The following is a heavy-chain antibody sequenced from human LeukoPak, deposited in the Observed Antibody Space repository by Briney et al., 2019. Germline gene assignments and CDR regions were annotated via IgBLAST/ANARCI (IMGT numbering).Heavy chain of an antibody. Sequence: GGSLRLSCAASGFTFSRYWMSWVRQAPGKGLEWVANIKQDGSEKYYVDSVKGRFTISRDNAKNSLYLQMNSLRAEDTALYYCASGRQLGYWGQGTLVTVSS. CDR3: ASGRQLGY. D-gene: IGHD3-16*01. J-gene: IGHJ4*02. CDR2: IKQDGSEK. CDR1: GFTFSRYW. V-gene: IGHV3-7*01.